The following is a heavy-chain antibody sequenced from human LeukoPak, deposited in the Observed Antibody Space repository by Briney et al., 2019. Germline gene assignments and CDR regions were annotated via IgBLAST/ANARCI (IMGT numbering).Heavy chain of an antibody. CDR3: ATPGSSSGPH. CDR2: IRSDGSDK. Sequence: PGGSLRLSCAASGFPFSIYGMHWVRQAPGKGLEWVAFIRSDGSDKYYADSVKGRFIISRDNSKNTLYLQMNSLRADDTAVYYCATPGSSSGPHWGQGTLVTVSS. V-gene: IGHV3-30*02. D-gene: IGHD6-13*01. J-gene: IGHJ4*02. CDR1: GFPFSIYG.